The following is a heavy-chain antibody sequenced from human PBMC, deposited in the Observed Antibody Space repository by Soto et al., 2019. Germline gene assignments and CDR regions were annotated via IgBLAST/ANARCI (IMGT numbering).Heavy chain of an antibody. Sequence: QVQLVQSGAEVKKPGASVKVSCKASGYIFSNYGISWVRQAPGQGPEWMGWISGYNGNTKYAQTLRGRVSMTTDTTTSTAYMEVRSLRSDDTAVYYCARGGSSWSAEYYQHWGQGTLVIVSS. CDR1: GYIFSNYG. J-gene: IGHJ1*01. CDR3: ARGGSSWSAEYYQH. V-gene: IGHV1-18*01. CDR2: ISGYNGNT. D-gene: IGHD6-13*01.